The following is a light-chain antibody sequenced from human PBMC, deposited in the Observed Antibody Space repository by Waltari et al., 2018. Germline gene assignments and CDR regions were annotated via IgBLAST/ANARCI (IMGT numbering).Light chain of an antibody. Sequence: DIQMTQSPSSLSASVGDRVPITCRTSQSIRRSLSWYQQKPGKAPRLLIYPASTIESGVPSRFSGSGSGTSFTLTISSLQPEDFAIYYCQQSYSSPWTFGQGTKVEIK. V-gene: IGKV1-39*01. CDR2: PAS. CDR3: QQSYSSPWT. J-gene: IGKJ1*01. CDR1: QSIRRS.